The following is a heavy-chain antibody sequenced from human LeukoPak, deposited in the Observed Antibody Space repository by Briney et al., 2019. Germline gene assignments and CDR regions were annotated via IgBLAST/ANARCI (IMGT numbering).Heavy chain of an antibody. Sequence: PGGSLRLSCAASGFTFDNYGMTWVRQAPGKGLEWVSTISDTATRTYYADSVKGWFTISRDNSRNTLSLQMNSLRDEDSAMYYCAQNGGGSGTYYPYWGLGTLVTVSS. CDR2: ISDTATRT. CDR1: GFTFDNYG. V-gene: IGHV3-23*01. J-gene: IGHJ4*02. D-gene: IGHD3-10*01. CDR3: AQNGGGSGTYYPY.